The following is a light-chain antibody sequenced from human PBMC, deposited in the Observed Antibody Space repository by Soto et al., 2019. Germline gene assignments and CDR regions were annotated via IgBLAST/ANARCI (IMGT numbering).Light chain of an antibody. CDR2: GAS. J-gene: IGKJ4*01. V-gene: IGKV3-15*01. CDR1: QSVSSN. CDR3: QQYNNLPPPLT. Sequence: EIVMTQSPATLSVSPGERATLSCRASQSVSSNLAWYQQKPDQAPRLLIYGASTRATGIPARFSGSGSGTEFTLTISRLQSEDFAVYYCQQYNNLPPPLTFGGGTKVEIK.